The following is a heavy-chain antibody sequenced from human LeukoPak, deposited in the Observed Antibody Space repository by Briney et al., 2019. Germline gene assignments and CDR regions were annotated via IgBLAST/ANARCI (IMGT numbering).Heavy chain of an antibody. J-gene: IGHJ6*02. Sequence: GGSPRLSCAASGFTFSSYSMNWVRQAPGKGLEWVSYISSSSSTIYYADSVKGRFTISRDNAKNSLYLQMNSLRAEDTAVYYCARAPYYYGSGSQYGMDVWGQGTTVTVSS. D-gene: IGHD3-10*01. CDR3: ARAPYYYGSGSQYGMDV. V-gene: IGHV3-48*01. CDR1: GFTFSSYS. CDR2: ISSSSSTI.